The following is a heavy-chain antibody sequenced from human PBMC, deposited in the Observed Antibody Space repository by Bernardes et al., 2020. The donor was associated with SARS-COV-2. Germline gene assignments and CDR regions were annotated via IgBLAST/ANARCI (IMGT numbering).Heavy chain of an antibody. CDR3: VKARYNSGWYYFDH. CDR1: GFIFSDYA. CDR2: ISSDGSNK. J-gene: IGHJ4*02. Sequence: VGSLRLSCAASGFIFSDYAMHWVRQAPGKGLEWVAVISSDGSNKAYADSVKGRFTISRDNSKNTLYLQVDSLRTEDTAVYYCVKARYNSGWYYFDHWGQGTLVTVSS. D-gene: IGHD6-19*01. V-gene: IGHV3-30*04.